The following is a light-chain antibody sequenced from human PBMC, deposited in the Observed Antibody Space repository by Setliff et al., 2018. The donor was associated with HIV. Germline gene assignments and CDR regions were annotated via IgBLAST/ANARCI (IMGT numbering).Light chain of an antibody. CDR2: KVT. CDR3: CSYAGSHVL. CDR1: SSDVGSYNL. J-gene: IGLJ2*01. V-gene: IGLV2-23*02. Sequence: QSALAQPASVSGSPGQSITISCTGTSSDVGSYNLVSWYQQHPGKAPKLMIYKVTKRPSGVSNRFSGSKSGNTASLTISGLQAEDEADYYCCSYAGSHVLFGGGTKVTVL.